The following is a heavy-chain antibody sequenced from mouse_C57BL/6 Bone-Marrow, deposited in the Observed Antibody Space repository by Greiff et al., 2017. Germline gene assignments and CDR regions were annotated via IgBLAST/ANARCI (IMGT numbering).Heavy chain of an antibody. CDR3: ARDYYGYYCDY. J-gene: IGHJ2*01. CDR2: INPNNGGT. V-gene: IGHV1-18*01. Sequence: VQLQQSGPELVKPGASVKIPCKASGYTFTDYNMAWVKQSHGKSLEWIGDINPNNGGTFYNQKFKGKATLTVDKSSSTAYMELRSLTSEDTAVYYCARDYYGYYCDYWGQGTTLTVSS. D-gene: IGHD1-1*01. CDR1: GYTFTDYN.